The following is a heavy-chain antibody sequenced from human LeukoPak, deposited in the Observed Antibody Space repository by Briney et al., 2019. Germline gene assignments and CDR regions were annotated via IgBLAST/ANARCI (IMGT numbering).Heavy chain of an antibody. CDR3: ARARRWLQLKGGIDY. CDR1: GGSFSGYY. V-gene: IGHV4-34*01. J-gene: IGHJ4*02. Sequence: SETLSLTCAVYGGSFSGYYWSWIRQPPGKGLEWIGEINHSGGTNYNPSLKSRVTISVDTSKNQFSLKLSSVTAADTAVYYCARARRWLQLKGGIDYWGQGTLVTVSS. D-gene: IGHD5-12*01. CDR2: INHSGGT.